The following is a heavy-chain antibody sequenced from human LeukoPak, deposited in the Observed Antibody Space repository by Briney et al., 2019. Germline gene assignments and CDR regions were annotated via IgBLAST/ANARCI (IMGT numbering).Heavy chain of an antibody. CDR2: INHSGST. J-gene: IGHJ6*03. Sequence: SETLSLTCAVYGGSFSGYYWSWIRQPPGKGLEWIGEINHSGSTNYNPSLKSRVTISVDTFKNQFSLKLSSVTAADTAVYYCARVLGSSSWYFRGSYYYYYMDVWGKGTTVTVSS. CDR3: ARVLGSSSWYFRGSYYYYYMDV. V-gene: IGHV4-34*01. CDR1: GGSFSGYY. D-gene: IGHD6-13*01.